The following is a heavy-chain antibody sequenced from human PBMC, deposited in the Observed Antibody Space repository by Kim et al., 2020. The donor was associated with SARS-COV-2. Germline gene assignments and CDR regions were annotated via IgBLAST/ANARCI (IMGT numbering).Heavy chain of an antibody. V-gene: IGHV2-70*11. J-gene: IGHJ4*02. CDR1: GFSLRTSGMC. Sequence: SGPTLVNPTQTLTLNCTFSGFSLRTSGMCVSWIRQPPGKALEWLARIDWDDDKYYSTSLKTRPTISKDTSKHQVVLTMTNMDPVDTATYYCARTQYDILTCSYLDYWGQGTLVTVSS. D-gene: IGHD3-9*01. CDR3: ARTQYDILTCSYLDY. CDR2: IDWDDDK.